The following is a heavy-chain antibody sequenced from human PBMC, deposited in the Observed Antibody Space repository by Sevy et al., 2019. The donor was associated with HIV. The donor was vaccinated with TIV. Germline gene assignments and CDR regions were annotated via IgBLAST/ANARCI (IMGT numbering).Heavy chain of an antibody. CDR1: GFTFSSYA. D-gene: IGHD1-26*01. V-gene: IGHV3-30-3*01. J-gene: IGHJ6*02. CDR3: WRDQPGSYFYHYYGMDV. CDR2: ISYDGSNK. Sequence: GGSLRLSCAASGFTFSSYAMHWVRQAPGKGLEWVAVISYDGSNKYYADSVKGRFTISRDNSKNTLYLQMNSLRAEDTACYLWWRDQPGSYFYHYYGMDVWGQGTTVTVSS.